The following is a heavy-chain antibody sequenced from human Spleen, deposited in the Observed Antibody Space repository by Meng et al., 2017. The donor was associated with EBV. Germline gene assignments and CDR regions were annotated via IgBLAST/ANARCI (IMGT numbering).Heavy chain of an antibody. CDR1: GYTFTSYN. Sequence: VRLLPSGSEWKRPGSVVKVSCVASGYTFTSYNMNRVLQAPGQGLEWMGWITTNTGNPRYAQGFTGRFVFSLDTSVNTAYLQISSLEVGDTAVYYCARGSLYSSGGDGDSWGQGTLVTVSS. D-gene: IGHD4-11*01. J-gene: IGHJ5*02. CDR3: ARGSLYSSGGDGDS. V-gene: IGHV7-4-1*02. CDR2: ITTNTGNP.